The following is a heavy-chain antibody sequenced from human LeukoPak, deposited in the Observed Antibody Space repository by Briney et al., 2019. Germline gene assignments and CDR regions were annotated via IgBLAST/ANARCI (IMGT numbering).Heavy chain of an antibody. CDR3: VRDSGFRSLDY. J-gene: IGHJ4*02. D-gene: IGHD2-15*01. V-gene: IGHV3-7*01. Sequence: GGSLRLSCIASGFTFSEYWMTWVRQTPGKGLEWLAQINGDGSEKYFVDSVGGRFTISRDNPKNSLYLQMNSLRGDDTAVYFCVRDSGFRSLDYWRQGTLVTVSS. CDR1: GFTFSEYW. CDR2: INGDGSEK.